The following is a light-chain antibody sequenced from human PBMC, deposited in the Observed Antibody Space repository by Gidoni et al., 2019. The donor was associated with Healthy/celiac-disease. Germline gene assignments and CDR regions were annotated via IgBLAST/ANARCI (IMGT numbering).Light chain of an antibody. J-gene: IGLJ3*02. CDR1: SSDVGSYNL. V-gene: IGLV2-23*02. CDR2: EVS. Sequence: QSALTQPAPVSGSPGQPITISCTGTSSDVGSYNLVSWYQQHPGKAPKLMIYEVSKRPSGVSNRFSGSKSGNTASLTISGLQAEDEADYYCCSYAGSSTFWVFGGGTKLTVL. CDR3: CSYAGSSTFWV.